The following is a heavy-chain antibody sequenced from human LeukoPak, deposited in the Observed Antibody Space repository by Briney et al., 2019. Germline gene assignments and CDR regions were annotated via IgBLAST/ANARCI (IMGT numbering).Heavy chain of an antibody. J-gene: IGHJ4*02. CDR2: IYYSGST. CDR1: GGCISSGDYY. D-gene: IGHD2-21*01. V-gene: IGHV4-30-4*08. Sequence: SQTLSLTCTVSGGCISSGDYYWSWIRQPPEKGMERIGYIYYSGSTYYNPSLKSRVTISVDTSKKQFSLKLSSVTAADTAVYYCARGDVVAPFDYWGQGTLVTVSS. CDR3: ARGDVVAPFDY.